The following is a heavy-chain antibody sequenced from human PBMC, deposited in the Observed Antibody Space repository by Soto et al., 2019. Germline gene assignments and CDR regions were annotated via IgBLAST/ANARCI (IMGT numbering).Heavy chain of an antibody. V-gene: IGHV3-23*05. J-gene: IGHJ6*02. CDR3: ARGYCSSTSCYEDYYYYYGMDV. D-gene: IGHD2-2*01. CDR1: GFTFSAYA. Sequence: GGSLRLSCAASGFTFSAYAMSWVRQAPGKGLQWVSGVGGSDTDKHYADSVRGRFTVSRDNSKNTLYLQMSRLRSDDTAVYYCARGYCSSTSCYEDYYYYYGMDVWGQGTTVTVSS. CDR2: VGGSDTDK.